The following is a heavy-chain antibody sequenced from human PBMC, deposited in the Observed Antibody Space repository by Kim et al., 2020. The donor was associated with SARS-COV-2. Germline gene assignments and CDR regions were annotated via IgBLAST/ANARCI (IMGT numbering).Heavy chain of an antibody. CDR1: GGSISSYY. CDR3: ARVDIADCSGGSCYSAWFDP. J-gene: IGHJ5*02. Sequence: SETLSLTCTVSGGSISSYYWSWIRQPAGKGLEWIGRIYTSGSTNYNPSLKSRVTMSVDTSKNQFSLKLSSVTAADTAVYYCARVDIADCSGGSCYSAWFDPWGQGTLVTVSS. D-gene: IGHD2-15*01. V-gene: IGHV4-4*07. CDR2: IYTSGST.